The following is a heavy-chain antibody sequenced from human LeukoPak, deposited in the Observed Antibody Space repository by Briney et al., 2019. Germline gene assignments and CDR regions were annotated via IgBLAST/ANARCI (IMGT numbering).Heavy chain of an antibody. CDR2: IRSKANSYAT. D-gene: IGHD3-9*01. CDR1: GFTFSGSA. Sequence: PGGSLRLSCAASGFTFSGSAMHWVRQASGKGLEWVGRIRSKANSYATAYAASVKGRFTISRDDSKNTPYLQMNSLKTEATAVYYCARLTPVLRYFDWLPNYYYYGMDVWGQGTTVTVSS. CDR3: ARLTPVLRYFDWLPNYYYYGMDV. V-gene: IGHV3-73*01. J-gene: IGHJ6*02.